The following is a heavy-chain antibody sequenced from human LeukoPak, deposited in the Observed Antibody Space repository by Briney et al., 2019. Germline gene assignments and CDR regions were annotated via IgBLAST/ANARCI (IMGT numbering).Heavy chain of an antibody. V-gene: IGHV1-8*01. CDR2: MNPNSGNT. D-gene: IGHD3-10*01. CDR3: ARGDYYGSGSYLPSEYFQH. J-gene: IGHJ1*01. CDR1: GYTFTSYD. Sequence: ASVKVSCKASGYTFTSYDINWVRQATGQGLEWMGWMNPNSGNTGYAQKFQGRVTMTRNTSISTAYMELSSLRSEDTAVYYCARGDYYGSGSYLPSEYFQHWGQGTLVTVSS.